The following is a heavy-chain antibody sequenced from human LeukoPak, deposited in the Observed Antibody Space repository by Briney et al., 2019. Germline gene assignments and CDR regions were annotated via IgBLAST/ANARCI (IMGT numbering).Heavy chain of an antibody. D-gene: IGHD6-19*01. CDR2: IDPPSGTP. CDR1: GYTLTGQF. CDR3: ARSGFSTGFYLDF. Sequence: GASVKVSCKASGYTLTGQFIHWLRQAPGQGLEWMGWIDPPSGTPHYAQKFQDTVTLTRDTSIGTAYMEVHRLQSDDTAVYYCARSGFSTGFYLDFWGQGTLISVSS. J-gene: IGHJ4*02. V-gene: IGHV1-2*02.